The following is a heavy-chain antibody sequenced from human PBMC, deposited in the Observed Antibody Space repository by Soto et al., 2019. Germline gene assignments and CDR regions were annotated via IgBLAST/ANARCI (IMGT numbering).Heavy chain of an antibody. V-gene: IGHV4-4*01. D-gene: IGHD2-15*01. CDR2: IYHSGST. Sequence: QVQLRESGPGLVKPSGTLSLTCAVSGGSISSTNWWTWVRQSPEKGLEWIGEIYHSGSTNYNPSLRGRVTRSVGMPIDQLAPTMRSRPAADTAVYCCATLPPRIEARLLPIPPWGQGAVVTVSS. J-gene: IGHJ5*02. CDR3: ATLPPRIEARLLPIPP. CDR1: GGSISSTNW.